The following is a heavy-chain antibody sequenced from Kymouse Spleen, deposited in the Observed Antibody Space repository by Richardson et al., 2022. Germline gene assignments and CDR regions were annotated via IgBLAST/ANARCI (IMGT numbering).Heavy chain of an antibody. CDR1: GGSFSGYY. V-gene: IGHV4-34*01. D-gene: IGHD2-15*01. J-gene: IGHJ4*02. CDR3: ARLVARYFDY. CDR2: INHSGST. Sequence: QVQLQQWGAGLLKPSETLSLTCAVYGGSFSGYYWSWIRQPPGKGLEWIGEINHSGSTNYNPSLKSRVTISVDTSKNQFSLKLSSVTAADTAVYYCARLVARYFDYWGQGTLVTVSS.